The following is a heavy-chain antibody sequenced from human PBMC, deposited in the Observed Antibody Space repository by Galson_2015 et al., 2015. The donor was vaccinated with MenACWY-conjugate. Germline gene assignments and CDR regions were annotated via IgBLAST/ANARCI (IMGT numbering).Heavy chain of an antibody. V-gene: IGHV3-48*02. CDR3: ARDKYYYDSSGYYYSSSYYYYGMDV. CDR2: ISSSSSTI. D-gene: IGHD3-22*01. CDR1: GFTFSSYS. J-gene: IGHJ6*02. Sequence: SLRLSCAASGFTFSSYSMNWVRQAPGKGLEWVSYISSSSSTIYYADSVKGRFTISRDNAKNSLYLQMNSLRDEDTAVYYCARDKYYYDSSGYYYSSSYYYYGMDVWGQGTTVTVSS.